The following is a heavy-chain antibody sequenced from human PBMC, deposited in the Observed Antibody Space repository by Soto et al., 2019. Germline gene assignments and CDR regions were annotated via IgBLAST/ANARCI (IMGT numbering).Heavy chain of an antibody. D-gene: IGHD7-27*01. J-gene: IGHJ5*02. Sequence: GGSLRLSCAGSGFTFSTYGMNWVRQAPGKGLEWISYISGSGNTKYYADSVKGRFTISRDNAKNSLNLQMNSLRAADTAVYYCARVPGPWGQGTLVTVSS. V-gene: IGHV3-48*01. CDR1: GFTFSTYG. CDR3: ARVPGP. CDR2: ISGSGNTK.